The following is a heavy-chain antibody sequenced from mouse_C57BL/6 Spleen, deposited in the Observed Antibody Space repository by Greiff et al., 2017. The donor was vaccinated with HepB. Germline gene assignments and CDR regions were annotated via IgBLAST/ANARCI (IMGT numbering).Heavy chain of an antibody. CDR1: GYTFTSYW. CDR3: ARSGNWYYFDY. J-gene: IGHJ2*01. D-gene: IGHD4-1*01. V-gene: IGHV1-72*01. CDR2: IDPNSGGT. Sequence: QVQLKQPGAELVKPGASVKLSCKASGYTFTSYWMHWVKQRPGRGLEWIGRIDPNSGGTKYNEKFKSKATLTVDKPSSTAYMQLSSLTSEDSAVYYCARSGNWYYFDYWGQGTTLTVSS.